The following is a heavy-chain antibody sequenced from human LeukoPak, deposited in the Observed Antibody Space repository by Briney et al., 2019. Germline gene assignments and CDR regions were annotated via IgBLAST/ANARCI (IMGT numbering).Heavy chain of an antibody. D-gene: IGHD6-13*01. Sequence: GSSVKVSCKASGGTLSSYAISWVRQAPGQGLEWMGRIIPILGIANYAQKFQGRVTITADKSTSTAYMELSSLRSEDTAVYYCARGSAGIFWFDPWGQGTLVTVSS. CDR1: GGTLSSYA. CDR3: ARGSAGIFWFDP. CDR2: IIPILGIA. J-gene: IGHJ5*02. V-gene: IGHV1-69*04.